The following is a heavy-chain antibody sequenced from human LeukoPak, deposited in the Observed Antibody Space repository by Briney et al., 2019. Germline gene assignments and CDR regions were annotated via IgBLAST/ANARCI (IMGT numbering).Heavy chain of an antibody. J-gene: IGHJ1*01. Sequence: GGSLRLSCAASGFTFSSYGMHWVRQAPGKGLEWMGGFDPEDGETIYAQKFQGRVTMTEDTSTDTAYMELSSLRSEDTAVYYCATDPYGYRYFQHWGQGTLVTVSS. CDR3: ATDPYGYRYFQH. CDR2: FDPEDGET. CDR1: GFTFSSYG. V-gene: IGHV1-24*01. D-gene: IGHD4-17*01.